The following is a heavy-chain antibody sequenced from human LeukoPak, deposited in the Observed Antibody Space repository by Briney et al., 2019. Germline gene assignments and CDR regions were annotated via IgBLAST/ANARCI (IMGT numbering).Heavy chain of an antibody. CDR1: GYTFTTYY. V-gene: IGHV1-46*01. CDR2: INPSGGTT. Sequence: GASVKLSCKTSGYTFTTYYIHWVRQAPGQGLEWLGIINPSGGTTTYAQKFQGRVTMTRDTSTSTVYMELNTLRSEDTAVYYCARGSNYYYDVTADCPRYWGQGTLVTVSS. J-gene: IGHJ4*02. CDR3: ARGSNYYYDVTADCPRY. D-gene: IGHD3-22*01.